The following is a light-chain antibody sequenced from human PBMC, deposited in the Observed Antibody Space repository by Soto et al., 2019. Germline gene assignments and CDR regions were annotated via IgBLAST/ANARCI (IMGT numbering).Light chain of an antibody. Sequence: DIQTTQSPSTLSASVLASDTITCRASQSISDYLAWYQQKPGKAPKLLIYDASNLESGVPSTFSGSGSGTEFTLTISSLQPDDFATYYCQQYYTYWHMFGQGTKVDIK. CDR1: QSISDY. CDR2: DAS. J-gene: IGKJ1*01. CDR3: QQYYTYWHM. V-gene: IGKV1-5*01.